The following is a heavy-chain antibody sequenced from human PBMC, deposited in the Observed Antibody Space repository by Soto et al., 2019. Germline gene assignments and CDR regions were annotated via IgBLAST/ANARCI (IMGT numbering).Heavy chain of an antibody. D-gene: IGHD5-18*01. J-gene: IGHJ6*02. CDR2: ITTTGDT. V-gene: IGHV3-13*01. CDR3: AKGDTPRDGPDGMDV. CDR1: GFTFSSYG. Sequence: HPGGSLRLSCAASGFTFSSYGMHWVRQAPGKGLEWVSGITTTGDTYYPGSVKGRFTISRDNSKNTLYLQMNSLRAEDTAVYYCAKGDTPRDGPDGMDVRGQGTTVTVSS.